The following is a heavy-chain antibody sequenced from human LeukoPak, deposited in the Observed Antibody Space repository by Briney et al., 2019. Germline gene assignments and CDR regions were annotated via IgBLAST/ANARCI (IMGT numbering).Heavy chain of an antibody. Sequence: PGGSLRLSCSASGFTFSSYVMHWVRQAPGKGLDSVSGISSNGDSTYYADSVKGRFTISRDNSKNTLYLQMSSLRAEDTAVYYCVGAGTLDYWGQGTLVTVSS. J-gene: IGHJ4*02. D-gene: IGHD3/OR15-3a*01. V-gene: IGHV3-64D*06. CDR2: ISSNGDST. CDR1: GFTFSSYV. CDR3: VGAGTLDY.